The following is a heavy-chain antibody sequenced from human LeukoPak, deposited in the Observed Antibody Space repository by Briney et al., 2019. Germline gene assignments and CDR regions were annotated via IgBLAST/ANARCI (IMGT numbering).Heavy chain of an antibody. V-gene: IGHV4-4*07. CDR2: IYTSGST. Sequence: PSETVSLTCTVSGGSISRYYWSWILQPAGKGLEWIGRIYTSGSTNYNPSLKSRVTMSVDTYKNQFSLKLSSVTAADTAVYYCAREWCLEMAGCYFDYWGQGTLVTVSS. D-gene: IGHD5-24*01. CDR1: GGSISRYY. CDR3: AREWCLEMAGCYFDY. J-gene: IGHJ4*02.